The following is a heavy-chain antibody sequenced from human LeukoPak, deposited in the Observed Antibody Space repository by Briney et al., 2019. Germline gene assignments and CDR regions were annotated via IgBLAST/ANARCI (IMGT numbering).Heavy chain of an antibody. CDR3: AKDSGLLDYYGSGTPGAFDI. Sequence: GGSLRPSCAASGFTFSSYAMSWVRQAPGKGLEWVSAISGSGGSTYYADSVKGRFTISRDNSKNTLYLQMNSLRAEDTAVYYCAKDSGLLDYYGSGTPGAFDIWGQGTMVTVSS. J-gene: IGHJ3*02. D-gene: IGHD3-10*01. CDR2: ISGSGGST. V-gene: IGHV3-23*01. CDR1: GFTFSSYA.